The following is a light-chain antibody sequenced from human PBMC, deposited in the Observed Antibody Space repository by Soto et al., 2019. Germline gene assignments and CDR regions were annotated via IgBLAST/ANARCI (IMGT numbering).Light chain of an antibody. V-gene: IGLV2-14*01. CDR3: ISYTSRSTWV. J-gene: IGLJ3*02. Sequence: QSALTQPAPVSGSPGQSITISCTGTSSDIGGYSYVSWFQQHPGKAPKLMIYEVSDRPSGVSNRFSGSKSGNTASLTISGLQAEDEADYYCISYTSRSTWVFGGGTKVTVL. CDR1: SSDIGGYSY. CDR2: EVS.